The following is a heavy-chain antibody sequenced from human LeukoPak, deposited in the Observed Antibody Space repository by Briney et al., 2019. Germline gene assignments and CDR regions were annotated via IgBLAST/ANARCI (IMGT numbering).Heavy chain of an antibody. CDR1: GFTFSSYG. CDR2: IRYDGSNK. V-gene: IGHV3-30*02. J-gene: IGHJ4*02. Sequence: GGSLRLSCAASGFTFSSYGMHWVRQAPGKGLEWVAFIRYDGSNKYYADSVKGRFTISRDNSKNTLYLQMNSLRAEDTAVYYCAKEGSSSWSTFDYWGQGTLVTVSS. CDR3: AKEGSSSWSTFDY. D-gene: IGHD6-13*01.